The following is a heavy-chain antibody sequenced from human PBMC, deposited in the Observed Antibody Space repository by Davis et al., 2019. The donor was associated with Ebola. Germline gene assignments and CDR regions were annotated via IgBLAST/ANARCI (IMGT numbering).Heavy chain of an antibody. CDR3: ARDEGEPRSFDY. CDR1: GGSISSSSYY. J-gene: IGHJ4*02. V-gene: IGHV4-39*07. CDR2: IYYSGST. Sequence: PSETLSLTCTVSGGSISSSSYYWGWIRQPPGKGLEWIGSIYYSGSTYYNPSLKSRVTISVDTSKNQFSLKLSSVTAADTAVYYCARDEGEPRSFDYWGQGTLVTVSS.